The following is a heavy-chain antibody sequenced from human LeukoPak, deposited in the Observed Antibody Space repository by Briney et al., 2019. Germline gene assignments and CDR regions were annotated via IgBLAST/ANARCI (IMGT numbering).Heavy chain of an antibody. D-gene: IGHD6-13*01. CDR2: ISSSGSTI. CDR1: GFTFSSYE. Sequence: GGSLRLSCAASGFTFSSYEMNWVHQAPGKGLEWVSYISSSGSTIYYADSVKGRFTISRDNAKNSLYLQMNSLRAEDTAVYYCARVIAAAAYYYGMDVWGKGTTVTVSS. CDR3: ARVIAAAAYYYGMDV. V-gene: IGHV3-48*03. J-gene: IGHJ6*04.